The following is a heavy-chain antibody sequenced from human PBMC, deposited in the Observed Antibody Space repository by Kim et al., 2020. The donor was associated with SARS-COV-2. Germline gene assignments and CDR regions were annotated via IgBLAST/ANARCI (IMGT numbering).Heavy chain of an antibody. CDR1: GGSISSYY. CDR2: IYYSGST. V-gene: IGHV4-59*01. Sequence: SETLSLTCTVSGGSISSYYWSWIRQPPGKGLEWIGYIYYSGSTNYNPSLKSRVTISVDTSKTQFSLKLNSVTAADTAFSYCARGIAARHIDYWGQGTLGT. J-gene: IGHJ4*02. CDR3: ARGIAARHIDY. D-gene: IGHD6-6*01.